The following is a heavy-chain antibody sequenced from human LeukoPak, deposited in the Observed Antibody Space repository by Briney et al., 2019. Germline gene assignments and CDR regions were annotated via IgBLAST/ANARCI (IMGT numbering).Heavy chain of an antibody. CDR2: MNPNSGNT. CDR1: GYTFTSYD. V-gene: IGHV1-8*01. CDR3: ARGRDSSSWYDNWFDP. Sequence: ASVKVSCKASGYTFTSYDINWVRQATGQGLEWMGWMNPNSGNTGYTQKFQGRVTMTRNTSISTAYMELSSLRSEDTAVYYCARGRDSSSWYDNWFDPWGQGTLVTVSS. J-gene: IGHJ5*02. D-gene: IGHD6-13*01.